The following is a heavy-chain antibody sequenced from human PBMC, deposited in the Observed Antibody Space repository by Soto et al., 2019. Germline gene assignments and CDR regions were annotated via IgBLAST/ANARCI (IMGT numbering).Heavy chain of an antibody. CDR2: IYRGRAT. CDR1: GFSVSNTY. D-gene: IGHD6-25*01. Sequence: PGGSLRLSCAVSGFSVSNTYMSWVRQAPGKGLEWISVIYRGRATYYADSVKGRFTISRDDSRNTVYLQMNSLTTEDTAVYFCARDRSDSSRADSFDIRGQGAMVTVSS. CDR3: ARDRSDSSRADSFDI. J-gene: IGHJ3*02. V-gene: IGHV3-53*01.